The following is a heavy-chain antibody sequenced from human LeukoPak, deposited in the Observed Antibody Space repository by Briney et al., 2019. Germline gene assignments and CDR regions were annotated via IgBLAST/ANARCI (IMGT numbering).Heavy chain of an antibody. J-gene: IGHJ6*02. D-gene: IGHD5-12*01. Sequence: PSQTLSLTCTVSGVSITTGFHWNWIRQRPGEGLEWIGHIYYSGDTYYNPSLESRITMSPDASKNQFSLKMSSVTAADTAVYYCARVRGYSGNDFSYGMDVWGQGTTVTVSS. CDR1: GVSITTGFH. V-gene: IGHV4-31*03. CDR2: IYYSGDT. CDR3: ARVRGYSGNDFSYGMDV.